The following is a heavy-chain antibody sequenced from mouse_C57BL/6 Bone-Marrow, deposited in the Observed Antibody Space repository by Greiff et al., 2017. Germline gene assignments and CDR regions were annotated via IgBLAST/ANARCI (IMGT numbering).Heavy chain of an antibody. D-gene: IGHD1-1*01. CDR2: IDPEDGDT. CDR1: GFNFKDYY. Sequence: VQLQQSGAELVRPGASVKLSCTASGFNFKDYYMHWVKQRPEQGLEWIGRIDPEDGDTEYAPKFQGKATMTADTSSNTAYLQLSSLTSEDTAVYYCTTTYGSSYDAMDYWGQGTSVTVSS. J-gene: IGHJ4*01. V-gene: IGHV14-1*01. CDR3: TTTYGSSYDAMDY.